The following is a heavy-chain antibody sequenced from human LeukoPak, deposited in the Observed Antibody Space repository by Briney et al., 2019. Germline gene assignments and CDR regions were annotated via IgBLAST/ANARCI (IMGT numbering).Heavy chain of an antibody. Sequence: SETLSLTCTVSGGSVSSGSYYWSWIRQPPGKGLEWIGYIYYSGRTNYNPSLKSRVTISVDTSKNQFSLKLSSVTAADTAVYYCARVGYSYGYDYWGQGTLVTVSS. D-gene: IGHD5-18*01. CDR1: GGSVSSGSYY. J-gene: IGHJ4*02. V-gene: IGHV4-61*01. CDR3: ARVGYSYGYDY. CDR2: IYYSGRT.